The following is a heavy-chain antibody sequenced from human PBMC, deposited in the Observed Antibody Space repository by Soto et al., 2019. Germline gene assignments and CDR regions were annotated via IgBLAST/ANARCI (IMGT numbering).Heavy chain of an antibody. D-gene: IGHD6-13*01. V-gene: IGHV5-51*01. CDR2: IYPGDYET. J-gene: IGHJ4*02. Sequence: PGESLKISCQCSGYTFSNFWIAWVRQLPGKGLEWMGIIYPGDYETRYSPSFRGKVTISADRSIGTAYLQWSSLEASDSAFYFCARSPRSSPYFDYWGQGALVTVSS. CDR1: GYTFSNFW. CDR3: ARSPRSSPYFDY.